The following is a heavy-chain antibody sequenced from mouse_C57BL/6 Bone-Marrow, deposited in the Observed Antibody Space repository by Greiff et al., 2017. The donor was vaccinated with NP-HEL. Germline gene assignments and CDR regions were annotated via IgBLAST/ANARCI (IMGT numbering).Heavy chain of an antibody. CDR3: ARSRNAGAY. CDR2: IDPSDSYT. J-gene: IGHJ3*01. Sequence: QVQLQQPGAELVKPGASVKLSCKASGYTFTSYWMQWVKQRPGQVLEWIGEIDPSDSYTNYNQKFKGKATLTVDTSSSTAYMQLSSLTSEDSAVYYCARSRNAGAYWGQGTLVTVSA. V-gene: IGHV1-50*01. CDR1: GYTFTSYW.